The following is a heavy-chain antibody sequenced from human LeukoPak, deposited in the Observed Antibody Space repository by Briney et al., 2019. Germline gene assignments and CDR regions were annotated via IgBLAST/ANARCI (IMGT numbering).Heavy chain of an antibody. V-gene: IGHV3-23*01. D-gene: IGHD3-10*01. CDR3: AKGRDSGTYNFDY. CDR1: GFTFSSYA. Sequence: GGSLRLSCAASGFTFSSYAMSWVRQAPGKGLEWVPGISTSGGSTYYADSVKGRFTISRDNSKNTLYVQMNSLRAEDTAVYYCAKGRDSGTYNFDYWGQGTLVTVSS. J-gene: IGHJ4*02. CDR2: ISTSGGST.